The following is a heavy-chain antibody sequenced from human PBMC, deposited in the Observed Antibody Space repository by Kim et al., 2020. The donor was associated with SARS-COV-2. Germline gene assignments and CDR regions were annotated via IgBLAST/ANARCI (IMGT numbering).Heavy chain of an antibody. CDR2: ISYEGTNK. CDR1: GFTFSTYG. D-gene: IGHD3-10*01. J-gene: IGHJ4*02. V-gene: IGHV3-30*18. Sequence: GGSLRLSCAASGFTFSTYGMHSVRQAPGKGLEWVAVISYEGTNKYHADSVQGRFTISRDNSKNTLYLQMNSLRVEDTAVYYCAKDGLNYYGSGRSDYFDYWGQGTLVTVSS. CDR3: AKDGLNYYGSGRSDYFDY.